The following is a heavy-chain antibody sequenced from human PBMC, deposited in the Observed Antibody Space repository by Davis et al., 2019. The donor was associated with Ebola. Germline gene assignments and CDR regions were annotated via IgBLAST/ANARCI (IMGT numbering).Heavy chain of an antibody. J-gene: IGHJ4*02. Sequence: PSETLSLTCTVSGGSISSSDYYWVWIRQPPGKGLEWIGSIYYSGSTYYNAPLKSRVAISADTSKKQLSLKVSSVTAADTAVYYCAREYHYWGQGTLVTVSS. D-gene: IGHD2-2*01. CDR3: AREYHY. CDR2: IYYSGST. CDR1: GGSISSSDYY. V-gene: IGHV4-39*07.